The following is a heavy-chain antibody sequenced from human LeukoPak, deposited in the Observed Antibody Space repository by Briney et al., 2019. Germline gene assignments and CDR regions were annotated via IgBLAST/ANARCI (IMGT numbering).Heavy chain of an antibody. Sequence: SETLSLTCTVSGGSISSSSYFWGWIRQPPGKGLECIGSIYYSGSTYYNPSLKSRVTISVDTSNNQFSLKLSSVTAADTDVYYCARQGADSSGYNAWFDSWGEGTLVTVSS. CDR1: GGSISSSSYF. J-gene: IGHJ5*01. V-gene: IGHV4-39*01. CDR2: IYYSGST. CDR3: ARQGADSSGYNAWFDS. D-gene: IGHD3-22*01.